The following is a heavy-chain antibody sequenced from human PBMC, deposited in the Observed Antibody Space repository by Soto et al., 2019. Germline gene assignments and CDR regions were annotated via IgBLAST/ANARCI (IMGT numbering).Heavy chain of an antibody. CDR2: ISGSTSYI. CDR1: GFSFSSYS. CDR3: ARDPSSHGSGGPLDY. Sequence: PGGSLRLSCAASGFSFSSYSMNWVRQAPGKGLDWVSSISGSTSYIYFADSVKGRFTISRDNAKNSLFLQMNSLRAEDTAVYYCARDPSSHGSGGPLDYWGQGTLVTVS. D-gene: IGHD3-10*01. V-gene: IGHV3-21*01. J-gene: IGHJ4*02.